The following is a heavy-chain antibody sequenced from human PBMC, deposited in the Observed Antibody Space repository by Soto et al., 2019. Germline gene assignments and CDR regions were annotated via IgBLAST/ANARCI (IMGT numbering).Heavy chain of an antibody. CDR3: ARKGSYPHELAY. CDR1: GFTFSSYA. J-gene: IGHJ4*02. D-gene: IGHD1-1*01. Sequence: QVQLVESGGGVVQSGRSLRLSCAASGFTFSSYAMHWVRQAPGKGLEWVAVISYDGSNKYYADSVKGRFTISRDNSKNTLYLQMNSLRAEDTAVYYCARKGSYPHELAYWGQGTLVTVSS. V-gene: IGHV3-30-3*01. CDR2: ISYDGSNK.